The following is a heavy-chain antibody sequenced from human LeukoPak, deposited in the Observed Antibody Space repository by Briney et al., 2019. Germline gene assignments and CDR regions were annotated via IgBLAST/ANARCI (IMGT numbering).Heavy chain of an antibody. V-gene: IGHV4-34*01. Sequence: PSETLSLTCAVYGGSFSGYYWSWTRQPPGKGLEWIGEINHSGSTNYNPSLKSRVTISVDTSKNQFSLKLSSVTAADTAVYYCARGWNYYDSNFDYWGQGTLVTVSS. CDR2: INHSGST. CDR1: GGSFSGYY. D-gene: IGHD3-22*01. CDR3: ARGWNYYDSNFDY. J-gene: IGHJ4*02.